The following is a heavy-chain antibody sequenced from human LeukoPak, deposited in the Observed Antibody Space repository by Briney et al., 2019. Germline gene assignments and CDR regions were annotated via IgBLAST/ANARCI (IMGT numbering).Heavy chain of an antibody. V-gene: IGHV4-34*01. CDR3: ARGLASGYPPIPFDY. CDR1: GGSFSGYY. D-gene: IGHD3-3*01. J-gene: IGHJ4*02. CDR2: IYYSGNT. Sequence: SETLSLTCAVYGGSFSGYYWGWIRQPPGKGLEWIGVIYYSGNTYYTPSLKSRVTMSIDTSKNQFSLNLTSVTAADTAIYYCARGLASGYPPIPFDYWGQGTLVTVSS.